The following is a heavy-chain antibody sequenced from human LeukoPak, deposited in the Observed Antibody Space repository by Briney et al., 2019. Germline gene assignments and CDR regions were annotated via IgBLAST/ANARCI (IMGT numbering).Heavy chain of an antibody. Sequence: ASVKVSCKASGYTFTSYGISWVRQAPGQGLEWMGWISAYNGNTNYAQKLQGRVTMTTDTSTSTAYMELRSLRSDDTAVYYCASFGAGYGSGSYYYYGMDVWGQGTRSPSP. CDR1: GYTFTSYG. CDR2: ISAYNGNT. V-gene: IGHV1-18*01. D-gene: IGHD3-10*01. J-gene: IGHJ6*02. CDR3: ASFGAGYGSGSYYYYGMDV.